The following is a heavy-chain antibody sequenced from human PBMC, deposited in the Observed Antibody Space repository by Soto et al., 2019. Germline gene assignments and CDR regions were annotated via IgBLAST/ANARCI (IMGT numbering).Heavy chain of an antibody. Sequence: ASVKVSCKASGYTFTGYYMHWVRQAPGQGLEWMGWINPNSGGTNYAQRFQGWVTMTRDTSISTAYMELSRLRSDDTAVYYCAREGGRIAVAGTGRAEFDYWGQGILVTVSS. J-gene: IGHJ4*02. D-gene: IGHD6-19*01. V-gene: IGHV1-2*04. CDR3: AREGGRIAVAGTGRAEFDY. CDR2: INPNSGGT. CDR1: GYTFTGYY.